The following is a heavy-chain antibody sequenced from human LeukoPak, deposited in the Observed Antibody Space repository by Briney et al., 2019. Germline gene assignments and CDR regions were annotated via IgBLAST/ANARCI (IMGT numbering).Heavy chain of an antibody. CDR3: ASGFLDDFWSGHF. CDR1: GFTFSSYW. D-gene: IGHD3-3*01. J-gene: IGHJ4*02. Sequence: HAGGSLRLSCAASGFTFSSYWMSWVRQAPGKGLEWVANIKQDGSEKYYVDSVKGRFTISRDNAMKSLYLQMNSLRAEDTAVYYCASGFLDDFWSGHFWGQGTLVTVSS. CDR2: IKQDGSEK. V-gene: IGHV3-7*01.